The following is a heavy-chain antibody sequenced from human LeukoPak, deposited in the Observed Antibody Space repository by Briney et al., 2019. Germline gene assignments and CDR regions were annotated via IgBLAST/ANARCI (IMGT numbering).Heavy chain of an antibody. D-gene: IGHD6-6*01. V-gene: IGHV4-30-2*01. CDR3: ARLTDSSSFYFDY. J-gene: IGHJ4*02. CDR2: IYHSGST. Sequence: SGTLSLTCTVSGGSISSGGYYWSWIRQPPGKGLEWIGYIYHSGSTYYNPSLKSRVTISVDRSKNQFSLKLSSVTAADTAVYYCARLTDSSSFYFDYWGQGTLVTVSS. CDR1: GGSISSGGYY.